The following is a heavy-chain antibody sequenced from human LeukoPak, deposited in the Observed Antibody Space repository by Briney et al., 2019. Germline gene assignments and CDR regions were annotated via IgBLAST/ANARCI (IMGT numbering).Heavy chain of an antibody. Sequence: ASVKVSCKASGYTFTGYYMHWVLQAPGQGLEWMGRINPNSGGTNYAQKFQGRVTMTRDTSISTAYMELSRLRSDDTAVYYCAKEYSYGAGQDYWGQGTLVTVSS. CDR3: AKEYSYGAGQDY. CDR2: INPNSGGT. V-gene: IGHV1-2*06. D-gene: IGHD5-18*01. CDR1: GYTFTGYY. J-gene: IGHJ4*02.